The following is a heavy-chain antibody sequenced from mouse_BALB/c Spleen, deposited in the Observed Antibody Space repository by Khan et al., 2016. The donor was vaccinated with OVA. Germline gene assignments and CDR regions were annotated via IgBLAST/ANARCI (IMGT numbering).Heavy chain of an antibody. V-gene: IGHV1-7*01. J-gene: IGHJ3*01. Sequence: VQLQQSGAELAKPGASLTMSCTASGYSFITYWIHWVKQRPGKGLEWIGYIDHRHGYAEYNQKITDKATLTADKSSSTAYLQLNSLTSEDSAVYYCARRGLIGIVVYWVQGTLVTVSA. CDR2: IDHRHGYA. D-gene: IGHD1-1*02. CDR3: ARRGLIGIVVY. CDR1: GYSFITYW.